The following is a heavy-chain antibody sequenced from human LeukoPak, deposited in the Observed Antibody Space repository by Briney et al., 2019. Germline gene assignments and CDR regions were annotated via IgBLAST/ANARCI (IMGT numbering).Heavy chain of an antibody. CDR3: AREAVAGYGY. Sequence: GASVKVSCKASGGTFSSYAISWVRQAPGQGLEWMGGIIPIFGTANYAQKFQGRVTITADESTSTAYMELSSLRFEDTAVYYCAREAVAGYGYWGQGTLVTVSS. CDR1: GGTFSSYA. D-gene: IGHD6-19*01. CDR2: IIPIFGTA. V-gene: IGHV1-69*13. J-gene: IGHJ4*02.